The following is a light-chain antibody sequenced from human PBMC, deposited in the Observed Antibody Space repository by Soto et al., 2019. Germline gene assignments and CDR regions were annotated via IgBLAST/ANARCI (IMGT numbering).Light chain of an antibody. CDR1: QSVVINY. CDR3: QQYGSSPWT. V-gene: IGKV3-20*01. J-gene: IGKJ1*01. CDR2: GAS. Sequence: ENVLTQSPGTLSLSPGERATISCRASQSVVINYLAWYQQKPGQAPRLLIYGASSRATGIPDRFSGGGSGTDLTLTISRLEPEDFAVYYCQQYGSSPWTFGQGTKV.